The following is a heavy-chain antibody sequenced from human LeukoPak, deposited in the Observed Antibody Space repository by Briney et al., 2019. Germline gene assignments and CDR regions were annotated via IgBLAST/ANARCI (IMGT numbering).Heavy chain of an antibody. CDR3: ARGAYYYDSSGYSRPFDY. V-gene: IGHV1-8*01. Sequence: ASVKVSCKASGYTFTSYDINWVRQATGQGLEWMGWMNPNSGNTGYAQKFQGRVTMTRNTSISTAYMELSSLRSEDTAVYYCARGAYYYDSSGYSRPFDYWGQETLVTVSS. J-gene: IGHJ4*02. CDR1: GYTFTSYD. D-gene: IGHD3-22*01. CDR2: MNPNSGNT.